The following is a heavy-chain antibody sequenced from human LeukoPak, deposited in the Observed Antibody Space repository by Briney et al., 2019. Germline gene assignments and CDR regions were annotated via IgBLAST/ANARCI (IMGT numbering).Heavy chain of an antibody. CDR3: ARDANFGELLYHTEDLFDF. J-gene: IGHJ4*02. Sequence: GGSLRLSCAASGFTVSSNYMSWVRQAPGKGLEWVSVIYSGGSTYYADSVKGRFTISRDNSKNTLYLQMNSLRAEDTAVYYCARDANFGELLYHTEDLFDFWGQGTPVTVSS. D-gene: IGHD3-10*01. CDR2: IYSGGST. V-gene: IGHV3-53*01. CDR1: GFTVSSNY.